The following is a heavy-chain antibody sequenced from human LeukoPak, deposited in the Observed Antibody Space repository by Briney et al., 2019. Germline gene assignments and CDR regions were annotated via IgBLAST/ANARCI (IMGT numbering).Heavy chain of an antibody. CDR2: INPNSGGT. J-gene: IGHJ3*02. CDR1: GYTFTGYY. D-gene: IGHD5-12*01. Sequence: GASVKVSCKASGYTFTGYYMHWVRQAPGQGLEWVGWINPNSGGTNYAQKFQGWVTMTRDTSISTAYMELSRLRSDDTAVYYCARGREGGYYDAFDIWGQGTMVTVSS. CDR3: ARGREGGYYDAFDI. V-gene: IGHV1-2*04.